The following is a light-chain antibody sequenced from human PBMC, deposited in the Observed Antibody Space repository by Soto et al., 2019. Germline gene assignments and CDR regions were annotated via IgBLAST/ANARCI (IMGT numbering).Light chain of an antibody. CDR2: GAS. V-gene: IGKV1-27*01. J-gene: IGKJ1*01. CDR1: QGISNY. Sequence: DIQMTQSPSPLSASVGDRVTITCRASQGISNYLAWYQQKPGKDPKLLIYGASTLQAGVPSRSSGSGSGSDFTPIISSLQPKDVGTYYGQTYNPSPWTLGQWAKVEI. CDR3: QTYNPSPWT.